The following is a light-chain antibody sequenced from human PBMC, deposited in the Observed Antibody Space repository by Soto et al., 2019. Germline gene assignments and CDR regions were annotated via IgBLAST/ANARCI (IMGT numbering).Light chain of an antibody. CDR1: QSVTNS. V-gene: IGKV3-11*01. J-gene: IGKJ4*01. Sequence: EIVLTQSPATLSLSPGERATLSCRASQSVTNSLAWYQQKPGQAPRLLDYDASNRATGIPTRFSGSGSGTDFTLTISNLEPEDFAVYYCQQHISWPLTFGGGTKVDIK. CDR3: QQHISWPLT. CDR2: DAS.